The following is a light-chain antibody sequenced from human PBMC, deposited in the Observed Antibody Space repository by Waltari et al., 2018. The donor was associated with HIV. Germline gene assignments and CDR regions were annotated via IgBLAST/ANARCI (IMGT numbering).Light chain of an antibody. CDR3: TSYIHPTTRV. V-gene: IGLV2-14*01. J-gene: IGLJ2*01. CDR2: DVS. Sequence: QSALTQPAAVSGSPGQSITITCTGTSSDIGAYNYVSCYQQHPGKAPKLIIYDVSKRPSGVPNRFSGSQSGNTASLTISGLQAEDEADYYCTSYIHPTTRVFGGGTKLTVL. CDR1: SSDIGAYNY.